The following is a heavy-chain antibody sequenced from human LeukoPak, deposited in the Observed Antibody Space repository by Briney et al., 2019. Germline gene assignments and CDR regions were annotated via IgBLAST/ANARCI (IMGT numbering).Heavy chain of an antibody. J-gene: IGHJ6*03. Sequence: SVKVSCKASGGTFSSYAISWVRQAPGQGLEWMGGIIPIFGTANYAQKFQGRVTITADESTITAYMELSSLRSEDTAVYYCAREMGPLRTYYYYYMDVSGKGTTVTVSS. CDR1: GGTFSSYA. V-gene: IGHV1-69*13. CDR3: AREMGPLRTYYYYYMDV. CDR2: IIPIFGTA. D-gene: IGHD4-17*01.